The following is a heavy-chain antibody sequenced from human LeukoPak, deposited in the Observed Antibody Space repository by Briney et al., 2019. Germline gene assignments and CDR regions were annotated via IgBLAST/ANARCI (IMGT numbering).Heavy chain of an antibody. V-gene: IGHV1-18*01. Sequence: GASVKVSCKASNYTFTSYGLSWVRQAPGQGLQWMGWISAYNGNAKYAQKFQDRVTLTTDTSTSTSSMELRSLRSDDTAIYYCARGTTADIDYWGQGTLVTVSS. D-gene: IGHD5-12*01. J-gene: IGHJ4*02. CDR3: ARGTTADIDY. CDR2: ISAYNGNA. CDR1: NYTFTSYG.